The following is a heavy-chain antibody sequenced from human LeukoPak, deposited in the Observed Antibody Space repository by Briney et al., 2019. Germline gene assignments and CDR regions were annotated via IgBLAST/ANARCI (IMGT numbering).Heavy chain of an antibody. CDR2: ISYDGTNK. Sequence: PGGSLRLSCAASGFTFSSYAMSWVRQAPGKGLEWVAVISYDGTNKSYADSVKGRFTVSRDNSKNTLYLQMNSLRAEDTALYYCANAATTRDLDYWGQGTLVTVSS. CDR1: GFTFSSYA. J-gene: IGHJ4*02. V-gene: IGHV3-30*18. D-gene: IGHD1-1*01. CDR3: ANAATTRDLDY.